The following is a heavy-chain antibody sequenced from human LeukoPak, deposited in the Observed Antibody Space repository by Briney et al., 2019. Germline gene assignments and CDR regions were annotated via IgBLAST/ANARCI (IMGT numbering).Heavy chain of an antibody. D-gene: IGHD6-19*01. CDR2: IYHSGTT. J-gene: IGHJ4*02. V-gene: IGHV4-38-2*02. Sequence: SSETLSLTCTVSGSSMNSGYYWGWIRQPPGKGLEWIGSIYHSGTTYYNPSLKSRVTISVDTSKNQFSLKLSSVTAADTAVYYCARHPVRGQWLGRNFDYWGQGTLVTVSS. CDR1: GSSMNSGYY. CDR3: ARHPVRGQWLGRNFDY.